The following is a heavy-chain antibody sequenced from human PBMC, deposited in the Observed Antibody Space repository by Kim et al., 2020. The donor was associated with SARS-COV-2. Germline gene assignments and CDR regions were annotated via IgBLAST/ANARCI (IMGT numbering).Heavy chain of an antibody. CDR3: ARATTANYYYGMDV. Sequence: GGSLRLSCAASGFTFSSYAMHWVRQAPGKGLEWVAVISYDGSNKYYADSVKGRFTISRDNSKNTLYLQMDSLRAEDTAVYYCARATTANYYYGMDVWGQGTTVTVSS. J-gene: IGHJ6*02. D-gene: IGHD4-4*01. CDR1: GFTFSSYA. V-gene: IGHV3-30-3*01. CDR2: ISYDGSNK.